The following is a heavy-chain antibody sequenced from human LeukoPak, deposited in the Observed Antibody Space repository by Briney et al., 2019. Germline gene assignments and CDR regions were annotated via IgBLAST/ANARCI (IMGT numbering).Heavy chain of an antibody. J-gene: IGHJ4*02. CDR1: GFTFSSYW. Sequence: GRSLRLSCAASGFTFSSYWMSWVRQAPGKGLEWVANIKQDGSEKYYVDSVKGRFTISRDNAKNSLYLQMNSLRAEDTAVYYCARDFPAYYDFWSGYYAFDYWGQGTLVTVSS. D-gene: IGHD3-3*01. CDR3: ARDFPAYYDFWSGYYAFDY. CDR2: IKQDGSEK. V-gene: IGHV3-7*01.